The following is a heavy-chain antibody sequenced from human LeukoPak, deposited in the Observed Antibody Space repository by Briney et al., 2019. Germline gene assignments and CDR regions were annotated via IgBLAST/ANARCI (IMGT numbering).Heavy chain of an antibody. CDR1: GGPISSYY. J-gene: IGHJ6*02. CDR2: IYYSGST. V-gene: IGHV4-59*01. CDR3: ARGFGSSIYYYYGMDV. Sequence: SETLSLTCTVSGGPISSYYWSWIRQPPGKGLEWIGYIYYSGSTNYNPSLKSRVTISVDTSKNQFSLKLSSVTAADTAVYYCARGFGSSIYYYYGMDVWGQGTTVTVSS. D-gene: IGHD3-16*01.